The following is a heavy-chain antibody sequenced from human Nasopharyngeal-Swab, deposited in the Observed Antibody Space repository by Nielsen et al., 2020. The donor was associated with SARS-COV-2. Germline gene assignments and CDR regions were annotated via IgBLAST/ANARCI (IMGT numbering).Heavy chain of an antibody. CDR3: ARNALYCRSTSCSLADYYSYMDV. Sequence: WVRQAPGQGLEWMGIINPSGGSTTYAQKFQGRVTMTRDTSTSTVYMELRSLRSEDTAVYFCARNALYCRSTSCSLADYYSYMDVWGKGTTVTVSS. CDR2: INPSGGST. V-gene: IGHV1-46*01. J-gene: IGHJ6*03. D-gene: IGHD2-2*01.